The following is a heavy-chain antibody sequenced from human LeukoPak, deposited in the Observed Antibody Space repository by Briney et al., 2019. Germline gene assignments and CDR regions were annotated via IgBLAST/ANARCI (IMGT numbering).Heavy chain of an antibody. V-gene: IGHV1-69*01. J-gene: IGHJ5*02. CDR1: GGTFSSYA. CDR2: IIPIFGTA. D-gene: IGHD1-1*01. Sequence: APVKVSCKASGGTFSSYAISWVRQAPGQGLEWMGGIIPIFGTANYAQKFQGRVTITADESTSTAYMELSSLRSEDTAVYYCAAMTDWYDVNWFDPWGQGTLVTVSS. CDR3: AAMTDWYDVNWFDP.